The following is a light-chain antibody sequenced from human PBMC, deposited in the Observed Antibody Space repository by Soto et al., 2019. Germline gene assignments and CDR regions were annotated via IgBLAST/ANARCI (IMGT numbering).Light chain of an antibody. CDR2: GSS. Sequence: EIVIAQAAATVSVQSGERATLSCRARQSISSSLAWYQQKAGQAPSLLIYGSSTRATGVPARFSGSGSGTEFTLTISRLQSEDFAVYYCQQYGSSPYTFGHG. V-gene: IGKV3-15*01. J-gene: IGKJ2*01. CDR3: QQYGSSPYT. CDR1: QSISSS.